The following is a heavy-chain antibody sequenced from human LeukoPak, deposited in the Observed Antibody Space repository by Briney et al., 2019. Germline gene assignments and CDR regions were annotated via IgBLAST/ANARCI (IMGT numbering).Heavy chain of an antibody. CDR1: GYTFTGYY. CDR2: INPNSGGT. J-gene: IGHJ6*02. D-gene: IGHD3-22*01. Sequence: ASVKVSCKASGYTFTGYYMHWVRQAPGQGLEWMGWINPNSGGTNYAQKFQGWVTMTRDTSISTAYMELSRLRSDDTAVYYCARGGEVYYYDSSGARGYYGMDVWGQGTTVTVSS. CDR3: ARGGEVYYYDSSGARGYYGMDV. V-gene: IGHV1-2*04.